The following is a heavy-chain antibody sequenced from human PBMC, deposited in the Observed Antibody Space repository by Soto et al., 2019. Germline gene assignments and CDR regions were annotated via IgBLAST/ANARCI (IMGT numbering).Heavy chain of an antibody. J-gene: IGHJ3*02. CDR2: IIPIFGTA. CDR1: GGTFSSYA. D-gene: IGHD3-22*01. Sequence: SVKVSCKASGGTFSSYAISWVRQAPGQGLEWMGGIIPIFGTANYAQKFQGRVTITADESTSTAYMELSSLRSEDTAVYYCARVGPPYYYDSSGYSPAFDIWGQGTMVTVSS. V-gene: IGHV1-69*13. CDR3: ARVGPPYYYDSSGYSPAFDI.